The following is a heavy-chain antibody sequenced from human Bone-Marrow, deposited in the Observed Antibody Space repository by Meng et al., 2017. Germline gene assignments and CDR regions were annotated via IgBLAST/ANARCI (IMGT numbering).Heavy chain of an antibody. J-gene: IGHJ6*02. CDR3: AKCGGGQQLVRRTYYYYGMDV. CDR1: GFTFSDYY. D-gene: IGHD6-13*01. CDR2: ISSGDYAM. Sequence: GESLKISCAASGFTFSDYYMSWTRQAPGKGLEWVSYISSGDYAMYYADSVKGRFTISRDNSKNTLYLQMNSLRAEDTAVYYCAKCGGGQQLVRRTYYYYGMDVWGQGTTVTVSS. V-gene: IGHV3-11*01.